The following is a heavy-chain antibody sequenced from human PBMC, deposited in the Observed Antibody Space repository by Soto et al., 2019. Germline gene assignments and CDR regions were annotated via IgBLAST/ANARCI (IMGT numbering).Heavy chain of an antibody. D-gene: IGHD1-26*01. CDR3: ATGVGAVVAYFES. CDR1: GFTVSNYG. V-gene: IGHV3-33*01. Sequence: QVQLVESGGGVVQPGRSLRLSCAASGFTVSNYGMHWVRQAPGKGLEWVAVIWYDGSKTYYADSVKGRFTISRDNSKNTLYLQMDSLRAEDTAIYYCATGVGAVVAYFESWGQGTQVTVSS. J-gene: IGHJ4*02. CDR2: IWYDGSKT.